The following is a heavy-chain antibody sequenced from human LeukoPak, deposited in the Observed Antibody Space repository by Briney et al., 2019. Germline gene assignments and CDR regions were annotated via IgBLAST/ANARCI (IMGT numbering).Heavy chain of an antibody. CDR2: IKKDGSEK. CDR1: GGTFSSHW. Sequence: GGSLRLCCAASGGTFSSHWMSWVRQAPGTGLEWVANIKKDGSEKYYVDAVKGRFTISRDNAKTSLYLQMNSLRAEDTAVYYCARVTGYMIEDQFDYWGQGTLVTVSS. D-gene: IGHD3-22*01. J-gene: IGHJ4*02. CDR3: ARVTGYMIEDQFDY. V-gene: IGHV3-7*01.